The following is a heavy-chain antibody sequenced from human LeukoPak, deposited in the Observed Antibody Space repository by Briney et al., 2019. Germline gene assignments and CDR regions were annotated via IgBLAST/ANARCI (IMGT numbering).Heavy chain of an antibody. Sequence: SETLSLTCTVSGGSISSYYWSWIRQPPGKGLEWIGYIYYSGSTNYNPSLKSRVTISVDTSKNQFSLKLSSVTAADTAVYYCARSSSDFWSGYFSWGQGTLVTVSS. V-gene: IGHV4-59*08. CDR3: ARSSSDFWSGYFS. CDR2: IYYSGST. J-gene: IGHJ5*02. D-gene: IGHD3-3*01. CDR1: GGSISSYY.